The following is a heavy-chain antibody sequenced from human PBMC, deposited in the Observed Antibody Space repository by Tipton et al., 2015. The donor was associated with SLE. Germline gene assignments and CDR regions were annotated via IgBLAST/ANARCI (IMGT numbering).Heavy chain of an antibody. CDR3: ARRHYSGPFDS. V-gene: IGHV4-34*01. D-gene: IGHD5-12*01. Sequence: LRLSCAVYGGSFSGYYWSWIRQPPGKGLEWIGEINPSGNTNYNPSLKSRVTISIDTSKNQFSLKLNSVTAADTAVYYCARRHYSGPFDSWGQGTLVTVSS. CDR2: INPSGNT. CDR1: GGSFSGYY. J-gene: IGHJ4*02.